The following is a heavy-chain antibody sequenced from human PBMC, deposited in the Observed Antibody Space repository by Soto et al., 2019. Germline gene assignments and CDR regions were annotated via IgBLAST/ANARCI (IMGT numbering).Heavy chain of an antibody. CDR2: IYYTGRT. D-gene: IGHD4-17*01. V-gene: IGHV4-59*01. CDR3: VRSFQGLD. CDR1: GGSISGYY. J-gene: IGHJ4*02. Sequence: QVQLQESGPGLVKPSETLSLTCTVSGGSISGYYWSWIRQPPGKGLEWIGYIYYTGRTNYNPSLKSRVTISLDTSKNQFSLRLNSVTAEDTAVYYCVRSFQGLDWGQGTLVTVSS.